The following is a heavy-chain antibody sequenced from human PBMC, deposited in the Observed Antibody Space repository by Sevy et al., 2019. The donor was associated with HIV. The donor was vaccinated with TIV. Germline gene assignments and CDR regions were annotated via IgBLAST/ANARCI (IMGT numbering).Heavy chain of an antibody. J-gene: IGHJ4*02. D-gene: IGHD4-17*01. Sequence: SETLSLTCAVYGESFSNYYWSGIRLSPWKGLESIGEIDHSGRSDYNPSLKSRVTMSVDTSKNQFSLKLTSVTAADTAVYYCARGPKPLRSDYGDYRGVGYYFDSWGQGTLVTVSS. CDR1: GESFSNYY. V-gene: IGHV4-34*01. CDR3: ARGPKPLRSDYGDYRGVGYYFDS. CDR2: IDHSGRS.